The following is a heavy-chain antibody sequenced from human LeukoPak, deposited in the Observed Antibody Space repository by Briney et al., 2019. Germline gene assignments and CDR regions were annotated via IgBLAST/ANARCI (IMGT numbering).Heavy chain of an antibody. J-gene: IGHJ4*02. CDR2: VRNDGFDT. CDR1: GLTFTNHG. D-gene: IGHD4-23*01. CDR3: ARDRGKDYFGD. V-gene: IGHV3-30*02. Sequence: GGSLRLSCVTSGLTFTNHGFHWLRQPADKGLEWVGFVRNDGFDTYHSNSVKDRFSISRDDSKNTVYLQMNSLRAEYTALYYCARDRGKDYFGDWGQGTQVTVSS.